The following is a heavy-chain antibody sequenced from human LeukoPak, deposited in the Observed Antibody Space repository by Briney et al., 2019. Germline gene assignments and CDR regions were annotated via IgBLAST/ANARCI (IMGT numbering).Heavy chain of an antibody. D-gene: IGHD3-3*01. J-gene: IGHJ5*02. CDR2: ISAYNGNT. CDR3: ARGKYYDFWSGYGNWFDP. CDR1: GYTFTSYG. V-gene: IGHV1-18*01. Sequence: VASVKVSCKASGYTFTSYGISWVRQAPGQGLEWMGWISAYNGNTNYAQKLQGRVTMTRDTSISTAYMELSRLRSDDTAVYYCARGKYYDFWSGYGNWFDPWGQGTLVTVSS.